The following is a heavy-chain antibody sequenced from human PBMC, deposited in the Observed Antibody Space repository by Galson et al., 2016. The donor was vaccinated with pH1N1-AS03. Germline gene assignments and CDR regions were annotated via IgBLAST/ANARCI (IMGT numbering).Heavy chain of an antibody. CDR1: GFTFSDYA. Sequence: SLRLSCAASGFTFSDYAMHWVRQAPGKGLEYVSAVSSDASGTYYANSVKGRFTISRDNSKNTVYLQMGSLRAEDMAVYYCARRRSYYDFWSGYSDYWGQGTLVTVSS. CDR2: VSSDASGT. D-gene: IGHD3-3*01. J-gene: IGHJ4*02. V-gene: IGHV3-64*01. CDR3: ARRRSYYDFWSGYSDY.